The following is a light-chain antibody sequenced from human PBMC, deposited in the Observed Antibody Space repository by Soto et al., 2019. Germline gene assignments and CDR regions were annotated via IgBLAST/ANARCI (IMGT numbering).Light chain of an antibody. CDR1: QNVGSN. CDR2: GAS. Sequence: EIVMTQSPATLSVSPGERATLSCRASQNVGSNLAWFQQKPGQCPRFLIYGASTRATGIPARFSGSGSGTEFTLTISSLQSEDFAVYYCQQYHNWYTFGQGTKLEIK. J-gene: IGKJ2*01. CDR3: QQYHNWYT. V-gene: IGKV3-15*01.